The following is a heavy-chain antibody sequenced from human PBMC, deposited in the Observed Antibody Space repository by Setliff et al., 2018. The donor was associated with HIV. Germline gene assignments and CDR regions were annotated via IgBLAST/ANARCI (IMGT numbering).Heavy chain of an antibody. CDR3: ASERSRGNYYYSMEG. Sequence: ASVKVSCKMSGYTFTNHYIHWIQQAPGKGLEWVGLIDPENPTTIYAAKFQGRVTITADTSTDPAYMELSSLRSEDTAIFYCASERSRGNYYYSMEGGGKGTTVTVSS. J-gene: IGHJ6*03. CDR1: GYTFTNHY. CDR2: IDPENPTT. V-gene: IGHV1-69-2*01.